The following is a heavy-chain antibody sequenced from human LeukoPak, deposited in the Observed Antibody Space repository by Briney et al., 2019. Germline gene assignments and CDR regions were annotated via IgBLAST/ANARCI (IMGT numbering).Heavy chain of an antibody. D-gene: IGHD3-10*01. CDR3: VAPGLGVANWLDT. Sequence: GGSLRLSCAATKFSLSSYGIHWVRQAPGRGLEWVTFLSYDGSNNQSAASLKGRFFITSKDISKNTVHLQMNNLTPEDTAVYYCVAPGLGVANWLDTWGQGTLVIVSS. CDR1: KFSLSSYG. V-gene: IGHV3-30*02. CDR2: LSYDGSNN. J-gene: IGHJ5*02.